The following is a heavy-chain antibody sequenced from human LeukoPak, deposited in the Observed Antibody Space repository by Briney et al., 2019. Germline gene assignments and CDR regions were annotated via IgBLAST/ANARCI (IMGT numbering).Heavy chain of an antibody. J-gene: IGHJ4*02. CDR2: INHSGST. Sequence: SETLSLTCAVYGGSFSGYYWSWICQPPGKGLEWIGEINHSGSTNYNPSLKSRVTISVDTSKNQFSLKLSSVTAADTAVYYCARGGRPGVDYWGQGTLVTVSS. V-gene: IGHV4-34*01. CDR3: ARGGRPGVDY. CDR1: GGSFSGYY. D-gene: IGHD6-25*01.